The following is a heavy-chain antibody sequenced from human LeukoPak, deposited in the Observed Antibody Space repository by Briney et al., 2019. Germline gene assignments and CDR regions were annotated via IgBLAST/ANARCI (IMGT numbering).Heavy chain of an antibody. CDR2: IIPIFGTA. CDR3: ARTTYDSSGDLDAFDI. CDR1: GGTFSSYA. D-gene: IGHD3-22*01. J-gene: IGHJ3*02. V-gene: IGHV1-69*05. Sequence: SVKVSCKASGGTFSSYAISWVRQAPGQGLEWMGGIIPIFGTANYAQKFQGRVTITTDESTSTAYMELSSLRSEDTAVYYCARTTYDSSGDLDAFDIWGQGTMVTVSS.